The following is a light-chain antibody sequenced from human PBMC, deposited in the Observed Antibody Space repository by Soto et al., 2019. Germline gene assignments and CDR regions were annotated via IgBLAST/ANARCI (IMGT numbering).Light chain of an antibody. CDR3: PHYNNFPWT. J-gene: IGKJ1*01. V-gene: IGKV1-5*03. Sequence: DIQMTQSPSILSASVGDRVTITCRASQSISSWLAWYQQKPGKAPKLLIYKASSLESGVTSRFSGSGSGTEFTLTISSLQPDDFATYYCPHYNNFPWTFGQGTKVEI. CDR1: QSISSW. CDR2: KAS.